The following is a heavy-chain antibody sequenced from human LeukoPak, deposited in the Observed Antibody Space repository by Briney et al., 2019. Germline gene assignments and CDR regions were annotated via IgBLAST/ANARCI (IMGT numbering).Heavy chain of an antibody. Sequence: PSETLSLTCTVSGGSISSYYWNWIRQPPGKGLEWIGYIYYSGSTNYNPSLKSRVTISVHTSKNHFSLKLSSVTAADTALYYIAGGGGLGGSLNHWGQGTLVTVSS. CDR3: AGGGGLGGSLNH. V-gene: IGHV4-59*01. D-gene: IGHD3-16*01. CDR1: GGSISSYY. J-gene: IGHJ5*02. CDR2: IYYSGST.